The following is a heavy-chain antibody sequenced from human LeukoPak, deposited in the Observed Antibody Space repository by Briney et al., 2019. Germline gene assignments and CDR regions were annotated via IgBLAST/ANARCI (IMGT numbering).Heavy chain of an antibody. CDR2: INPNSGGT. CDR3: ARDGYSSSWYTYYYYGMDV. Sequence: GASVKVSCKASGYTFTGYYMHWVRQAPGQGLEWMGWINPNSGGTNYAQKFQGRVTMTRDTSISTAYMEPSSLRSEDTAVYYCARDGYSSSWYTYYYYGMDVWGQGTTVTVSS. D-gene: IGHD6-13*01. J-gene: IGHJ6*02. V-gene: IGHV1-2*02. CDR1: GYTFTGYY.